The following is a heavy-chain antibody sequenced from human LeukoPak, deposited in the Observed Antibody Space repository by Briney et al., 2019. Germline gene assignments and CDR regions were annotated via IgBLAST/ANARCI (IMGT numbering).Heavy chain of an antibody. J-gene: IGHJ4*02. CDR1: GYTFTSYG. V-gene: IGHV1-18*01. Sequence: ASMKVSCKASGYTFTSYGISWVRQAPGQGLEWMGWISAYNGNTNYAQKLQGRVTMTTDTSTSTAYMELRSLRSDDTAVYYCAKHSSGYYFDYWGQGTLVTVSS. CDR3: AKHSSGYYFDY. D-gene: IGHD3-22*01. CDR2: ISAYNGNT.